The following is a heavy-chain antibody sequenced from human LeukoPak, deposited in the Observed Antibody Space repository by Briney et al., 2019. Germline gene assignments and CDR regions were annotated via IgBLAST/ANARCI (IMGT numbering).Heavy chain of an antibody. J-gene: IGHJ3*02. CDR1: GFTFSSYW. V-gene: IGHV3-74*01. CDR2: INTDGSST. D-gene: IGHD3-10*01. Sequence: GGSLRLSCAASGFTFSSYWMHWVRQAPGKGLVWVSRINTDGSSTSYADSVKGRFTISRDNAKNTLYLQMNSLRAEDTAVYYCARASVGSWDAFDIWGQGTMVTVSS. CDR3: ARASVGSWDAFDI.